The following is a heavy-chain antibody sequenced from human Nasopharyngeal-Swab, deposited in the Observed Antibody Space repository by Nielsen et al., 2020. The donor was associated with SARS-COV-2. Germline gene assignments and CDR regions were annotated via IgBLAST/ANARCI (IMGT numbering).Heavy chain of an antibody. D-gene: IGHD1-26*01. CDR3: AREGELGGSWYFDL. CDR2: IGTAGDT. V-gene: IGHV3-13*01. CDR1: GFTFSSYD. Sequence: LSLTCAASGFTFSSYDVHWVRQATGKGLEWVSAIGTAGDTYYPGSVKGRFTISRENAKNSLYLQMNSLRAGDTAVYYCAREGELGGSWYFDLWGRGTLVTVSS. J-gene: IGHJ2*01.